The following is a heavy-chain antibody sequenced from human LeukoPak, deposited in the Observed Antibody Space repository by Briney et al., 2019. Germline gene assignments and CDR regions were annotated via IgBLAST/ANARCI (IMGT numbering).Heavy chain of an antibody. CDR3: ARAAWLWDP. CDR2: ISYDGSNK. Sequence: GGSLRLSCAASGFTFSSYGMHWVRQAPGKGLEWVAVISYDGSNKYYADSVKGRFTISRDNAKNSLYLQMNSLRAEDTAVYYCARAAWLWDPWGQGTLVTVSS. J-gene: IGHJ5*02. V-gene: IGHV3-30*03. CDR1: GFTFSSYG. D-gene: IGHD3-22*01.